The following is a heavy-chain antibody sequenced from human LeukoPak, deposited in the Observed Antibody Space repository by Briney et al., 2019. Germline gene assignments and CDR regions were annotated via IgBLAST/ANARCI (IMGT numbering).Heavy chain of an antibody. CDR2: IWFDGSNK. Sequence: GGSLRLSCAAPGFAFSSYGMHWVRQAPGKGLEWVAVIWFDGSNKYYADSVKGRFIISRDNSKKTLYLQMNSLRAEDTAVYYCARARGSYNVGYDYWGQGALVTVSS. J-gene: IGHJ4*02. CDR3: ARARGSYNVGYDY. D-gene: IGHD1-26*01. CDR1: GFAFSSYG. V-gene: IGHV3-33*01.